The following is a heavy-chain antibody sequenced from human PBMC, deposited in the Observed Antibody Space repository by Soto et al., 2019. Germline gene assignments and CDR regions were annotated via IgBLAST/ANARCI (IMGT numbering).Heavy chain of an antibody. Sequence: SETLSLTCTVSGGSISSGGYYWSWIRQHPGKGLEWIGYIYYSGSTYYNPSLKSRVTISVDTSKNQFSLKLSSVTAADTAVYYCARATVVVVAATLWSQGTLVTVSS. V-gene: IGHV4-31*03. CDR3: ARATVVVVAATL. CDR1: GGSISSGGYY. J-gene: IGHJ4*02. D-gene: IGHD2-15*01. CDR2: IYYSGST.